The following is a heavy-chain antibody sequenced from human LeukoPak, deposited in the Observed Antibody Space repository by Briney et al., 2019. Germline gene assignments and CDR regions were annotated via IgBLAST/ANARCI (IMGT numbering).Heavy chain of an antibody. D-gene: IGHD6-19*01. CDR3: AAGGDSVAGPDFDY. CDR1: GLTFIRSA. J-gene: IGHJ4*02. CDR2: IVVGSGNT. V-gene: IGHV1-58*01. Sequence: GASVKVSCKASGLTFIRSAVQWVRQARGQRLEWIGWIVVGSGNTNYAQKFQERVTITRDMSTSTAYMELSSLRSEDTAVYYCAAGGDSVAGPDFDYWGQGTLVTVSS.